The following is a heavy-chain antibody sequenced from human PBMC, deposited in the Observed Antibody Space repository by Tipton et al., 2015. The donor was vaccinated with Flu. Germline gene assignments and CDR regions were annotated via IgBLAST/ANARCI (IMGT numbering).Heavy chain of an antibody. Sequence: LRLSCTVSGGSISSSSYYWGWIRQPPGKGLEWIGSIYYSGSTYYNPSLKSRVTISVDTSKNQFSLKLSSVTAADTAVYYCARGGSSSWLSWFDPWGQGTLVTVSS. J-gene: IGHJ5*02. V-gene: IGHV4-39*01. CDR1: GGSISSSSYY. CDR2: IYYSGST. CDR3: ARGGSSSWLSWFDP. D-gene: IGHD6-13*01.